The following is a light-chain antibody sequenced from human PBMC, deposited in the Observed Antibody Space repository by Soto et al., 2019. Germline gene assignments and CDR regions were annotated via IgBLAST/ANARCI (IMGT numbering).Light chain of an antibody. CDR1: QPIATP. Sequence: DFQMTQSPSSLSSPVGDSVTVTCLASQPIATPLHWYHHGAGNAPDVLIPSASSLDSGASVRVSGSGPGKHFTLPISTLRPEDAATSYRMQGYNTFWTYGQGTKVDIK. J-gene: IGKJ1*01. V-gene: IGKV1-39*01. CDR3: MQGYNTFWT. CDR2: SAS.